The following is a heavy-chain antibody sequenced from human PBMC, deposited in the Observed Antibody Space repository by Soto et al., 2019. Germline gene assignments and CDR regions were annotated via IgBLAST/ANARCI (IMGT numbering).Heavy chain of an antibody. CDR3: ARQQGGSLSSLYFDY. J-gene: IGHJ4*02. D-gene: IGHD2-15*01. CDR2: ISGSGGST. V-gene: IGHV3-23*01. CDR1: GFTVGSYA. Sequence: EVQMLEYGGGLVQPGGSLGLSCAAAGFTVGSYAMSWVRQAPGKGLEWVSGISGSGGSTFYADSVKGRFTISRDNSNNMVYLKMDHVRADDTAVYYCARQQGGSLSSLYFDYWGQGTLVTVSS.